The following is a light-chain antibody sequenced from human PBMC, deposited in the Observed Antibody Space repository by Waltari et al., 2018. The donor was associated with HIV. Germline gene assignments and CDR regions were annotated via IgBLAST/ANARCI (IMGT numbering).Light chain of an antibody. Sequence: QSVLTQPPSVSGAPGQRVTISCTGSSSNIGAGFDVHWYQQLPGTAPKLLIYGNSNRPSGVPDRFSGSKSGTSASLAITGLQAEVEADYYCQSYDASLSGVIFGGGTELTVL. CDR1: SSNIGAGFD. V-gene: IGLV1-40*01. J-gene: IGLJ2*01. CDR2: GNS. CDR3: QSYDASLSGVI.